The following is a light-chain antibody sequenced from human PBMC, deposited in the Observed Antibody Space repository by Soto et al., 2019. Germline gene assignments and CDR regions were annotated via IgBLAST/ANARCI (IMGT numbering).Light chain of an antibody. CDR2: DVT. CDR3: TSYTNQWL. J-gene: IGLJ2*01. V-gene: IGLV2-14*03. Sequence: QSVLTQPASVSGSPGQSISISCTGSSGNVANFKYVSWYQQYPGKAPRLIIYDVTKRPSGVSNRFSGSKSGDTASLTISGLQAEEEADYYCTSYTNQWLFGGGTQLTV. CDR1: SGNVANFKY.